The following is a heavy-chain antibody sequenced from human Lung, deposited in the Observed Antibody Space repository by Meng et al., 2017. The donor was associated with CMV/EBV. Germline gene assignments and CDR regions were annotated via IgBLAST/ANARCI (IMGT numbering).Heavy chain of an antibody. CDR3: ARDRRGDSSGYVFGTGYFDL. CDR2: IYSGGIT. Sequence: GVLKISCAASGFTVSSNYMNWVRQAPGKGLEWVSVIYSGGITYYADSVKGRFTISRDNSKNTLYLQMNSLRAEDTAVYYCARDRRGDSSGYVFGTGYFDLWGRGXLVTVSS. J-gene: IGHJ2*01. CDR1: GFTVSSNY. D-gene: IGHD3-22*01. V-gene: IGHV3-53*01.